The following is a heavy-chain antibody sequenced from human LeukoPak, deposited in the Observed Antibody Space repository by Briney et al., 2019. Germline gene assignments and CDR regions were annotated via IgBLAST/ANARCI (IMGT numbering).Heavy chain of an antibody. CDR2: IYYSGNT. CDR1: GGSISSYY. Sequence: SETLSLTCTVSGGSISSYYWSWIRQPPGKGLEGMGYIYYSGNTYYNASLKSQVSISIDTSKNQFSLRLTSVTAADTAVYYCARQTGSGLFILPGGQGTLVTVSS. J-gene: IGHJ4*02. V-gene: IGHV4-59*08. D-gene: IGHD3/OR15-3a*01. CDR3: ARQTGSGLFILP.